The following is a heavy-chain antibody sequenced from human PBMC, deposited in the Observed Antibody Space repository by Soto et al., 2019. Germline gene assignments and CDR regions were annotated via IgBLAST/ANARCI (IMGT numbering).Heavy chain of an antibody. J-gene: IGHJ5*02. Sequence: QVQLVQSGAEVKKPGASVKVSCKASGYTFSSYAIIWVRQAPGQGLEWMGWISAYTGNTNYAQTLQGRVTLTTDTFTSTAYMELRSLRSNATAVYYWERGNLPRGAHHDGFGPWGQGTLVTVSS. D-gene: IGHD3-10*01. CDR1: GYTFSSYA. CDR2: ISAYTGNT. V-gene: IGHV1-18*01. CDR3: ERGNLPRGAHHDGFGP.